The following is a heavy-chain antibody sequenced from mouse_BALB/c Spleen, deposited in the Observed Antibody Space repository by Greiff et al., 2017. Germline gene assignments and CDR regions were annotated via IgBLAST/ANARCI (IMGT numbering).Heavy chain of an antibody. V-gene: IGHV1-19*01. D-gene: IGHD2-14*01. CDR3: ARSYYRYDGGLYAMDY. CDR1: GYTFTDYY. CDR2: VNPYNGGT. Sequence: VQLQQSGPELVKPGASVKMSCKASGYTFTDYYMDWVKQSHGESFEWIGRVNPYNGGTSYNQKFKGKATLTVDKSSSTAYMELNSLTSEDSAVYYCARSYYRYDGGLYAMDYWGQGTSVTVSS. J-gene: IGHJ4*01.